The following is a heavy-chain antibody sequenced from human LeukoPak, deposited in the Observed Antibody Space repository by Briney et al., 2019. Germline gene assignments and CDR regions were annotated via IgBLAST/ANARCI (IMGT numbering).Heavy chain of an antibody. CDR3: ARQALDSGYDLDAFDI. Sequence: ASVKVSCKASGYTFTSYDINWVRQATGQGLERMGWMNPNSGNTGYAQKFQGRVTMTRNTSISTAYMELSSLRSEDTAVYYCARQALDSGYDLDAFDIWGQGTMVTVSS. D-gene: IGHD5-12*01. V-gene: IGHV1-8*01. CDR1: GYTFTSYD. J-gene: IGHJ3*02. CDR2: MNPNSGNT.